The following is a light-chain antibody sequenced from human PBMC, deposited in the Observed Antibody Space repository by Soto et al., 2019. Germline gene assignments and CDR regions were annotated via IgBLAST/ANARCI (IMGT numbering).Light chain of an antibody. Sequence: QSVLTQPRSVSGSPGQSVTISCTGTTSDVGSFNYVSWYQHHPGKAPKLIIYDVSKRPSGVPDRFSGSKSRSAASLTISGLQAEDEADYYCCSFAGSYTSYVFGTRTKVTVL. CDR2: DVS. CDR1: TSDVGSFNY. V-gene: IGLV2-11*01. J-gene: IGLJ1*01. CDR3: CSFAGSYTSYV.